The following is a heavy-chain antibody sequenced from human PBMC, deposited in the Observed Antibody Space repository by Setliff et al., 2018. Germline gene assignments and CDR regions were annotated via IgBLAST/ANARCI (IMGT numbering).Heavy chain of an antibody. CDR3: ARADYIRYFYMDA. D-gene: IGHD4-4*01. CDR2: IIPIFGTA. Sequence: GASVKVSCKASGDTFSSYAINWVRQAPGQGLEWMGGIIPIFGTANYAQKFQGRLTITTVGSTSTAYMELSSLRSEDTAVYYCARADYIRYFYMDAWGKGTTVTSP. CDR1: GDTFSSYA. J-gene: IGHJ6*03. V-gene: IGHV1-69*05.